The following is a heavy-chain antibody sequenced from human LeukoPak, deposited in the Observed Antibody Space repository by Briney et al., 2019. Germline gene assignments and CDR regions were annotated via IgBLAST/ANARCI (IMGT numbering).Heavy chain of an antibody. CDR1: GNTFTKYC. V-gene: IGHV1-3*01. CDR3: ARNEDY. D-gene: IGHD1-1*01. Sequence: GASVKVSCKASGNTFTKYCIHWVRQAPGQGLEWVGWIDDGDGNTKYSEKFQGRVSITRDTSASTVYMELHSLRSEDTAVYYCARNEDYWGQGTLVTVSP. CDR2: IDDGDGNT. J-gene: IGHJ4*02.